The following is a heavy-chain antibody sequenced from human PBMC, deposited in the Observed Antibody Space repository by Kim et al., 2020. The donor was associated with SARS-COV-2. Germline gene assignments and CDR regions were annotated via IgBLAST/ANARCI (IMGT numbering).Heavy chain of an antibody. CDR3: ARDRVDTAMAHGSDY. CDR1: GFTVSSNY. Sequence: GGSLRLSCAASGFTVSSNYMSWVRQAPGKGLEWVSVIYSGGSTYYADSVKGRFTIARDNSKNTLYLQMNSLRAEDTAVYYCARDRVDTAMAHGSDYWGQGTLVTVSS. CDR2: IYSGGST. D-gene: IGHD5-18*01. V-gene: IGHV3-53*01. J-gene: IGHJ4*02.